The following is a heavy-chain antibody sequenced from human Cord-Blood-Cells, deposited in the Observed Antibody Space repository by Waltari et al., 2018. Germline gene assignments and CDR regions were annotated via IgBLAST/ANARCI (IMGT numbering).Heavy chain of an antibody. J-gene: IGHJ5*02. CDR3: ARGRGGVRGVLPNHNWFDP. V-gene: IGHV4-61*01. CDR1: VGSVSSGSYY. Sequence: QVQLQESGPGLVKPSETLSLTCTVSVGSVSSGSYYWTCLRPPPGTGLEWIGYIYYSGSTNYNPSLKSRVTISVDTSKNQFSLKLSSVPAADTAVYYCARGRGGVRGVLPNHNWFDPWGQGTLVTVSS. D-gene: IGHD3-10*01. CDR2: IYYSGST.